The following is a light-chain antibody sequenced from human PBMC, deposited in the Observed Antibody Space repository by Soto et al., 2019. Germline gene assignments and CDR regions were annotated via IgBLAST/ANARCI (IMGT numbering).Light chain of an antibody. CDR2: EVN. CDR3: TSYTSSSTYV. J-gene: IGLJ1*01. Sequence: QSVLTQPASVSGSPGQSITISCTGTSSDVGGYNYVSWYQQHSGKAPKVMIYEVNTRPSGVSNRFSGSKSGNTASLTISGLQADDEADYYCTSYTSSSTYVFGTGTKVTLL. CDR1: SSDVGGYNY. V-gene: IGLV2-14*01.